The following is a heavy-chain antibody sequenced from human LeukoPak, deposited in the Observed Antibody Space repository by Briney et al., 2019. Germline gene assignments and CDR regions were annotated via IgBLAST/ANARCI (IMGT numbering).Heavy chain of an antibody. CDR2: INPNSGDT. V-gene: IGHV1-2*02. J-gene: IGHJ5*02. D-gene: IGHD3-9*01. CDR3: ARAREVTGLTP. CDR1: GYRFSGNY. Sequence: ASVKVSCKASGYRFSGNYIHWGRQAPGQGLEWMAWINPNSGDTNSAQKFRGRVTVTRDTSISTVYMELSSLRYDDTAIYYCARAREVTGLTPWGQGTLVTVSS.